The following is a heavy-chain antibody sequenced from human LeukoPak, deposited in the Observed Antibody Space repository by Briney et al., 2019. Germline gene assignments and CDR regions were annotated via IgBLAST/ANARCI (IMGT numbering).Heavy chain of an antibody. CDR2: MNPNSGNT. J-gene: IGHJ6*03. CDR3: ARASGDRTYYYYYYMDV. D-gene: IGHD4-17*01. Sequence: ASVKVSCKASGYTFTSYDINWVRQATGQGLEWMGWMNPNSGNTGYAQKFQGRVTITRNTSISTAYMELSSLRSEDTAVYYCARASGDRTYYYYYYMDVWGKGTTVTVSS. V-gene: IGHV1-8*03. CDR1: GYTFTSYD.